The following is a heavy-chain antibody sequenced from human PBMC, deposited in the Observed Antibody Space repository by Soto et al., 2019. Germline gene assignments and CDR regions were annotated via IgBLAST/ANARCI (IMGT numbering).Heavy chain of an antibody. CDR1: GFTFSSYS. CDR2: ISSSSSTI. D-gene: IGHD2-21*02. Sequence: GGSLRLSCAASGFTFSSYSMNWVRQAPGKGLEWVSYISSSSSTIYYADSVKGRFTISRDNAKNSLYLQMNSLRDEDTAVYYCARRREAYCGGDCSSRNWFDPWGQGTLVTVSS. J-gene: IGHJ5*02. V-gene: IGHV3-48*02. CDR3: ARRREAYCGGDCSSRNWFDP.